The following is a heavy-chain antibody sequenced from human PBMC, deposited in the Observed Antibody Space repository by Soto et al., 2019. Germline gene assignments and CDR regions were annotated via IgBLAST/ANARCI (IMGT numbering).Heavy chain of an antibody. CDR2: INDGNGNT. V-gene: IGHV1-3*05. Sequence: QVQLVQSGAEEKKPGASVKVSCKASGYTFTSYAMHWVRQAPGQRLEWMGWINDGNGNTKYSQKCKGRVTIIRDTSACTDYMELSSLRSEDTAVYYCARSIVVVTAIDYWGQGTLLTVSS. D-gene: IGHD2-21*02. CDR3: ARSIVVVTAIDY. CDR1: GYTFTSYA. J-gene: IGHJ4*02.